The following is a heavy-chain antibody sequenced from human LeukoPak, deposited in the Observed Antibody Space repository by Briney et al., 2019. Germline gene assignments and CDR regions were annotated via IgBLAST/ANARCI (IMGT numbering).Heavy chain of an antibody. J-gene: IGHJ6*03. Sequence: SETLSLTCTVSGGSISSYYWRWIRQPPGKGLEGIGYIYYSGSTNYNPSLKSRVTISVDTSKNQFSLKLRSVTAADTAVYYCARASNYYYYMDVWGKGTTVTVSS. CDR2: IYYSGST. CDR3: ARASNYYYYMDV. V-gene: IGHV4-59*01. CDR1: GGSISSYY.